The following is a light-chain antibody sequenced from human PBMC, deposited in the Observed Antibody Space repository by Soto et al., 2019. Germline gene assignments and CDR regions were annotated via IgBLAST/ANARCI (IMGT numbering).Light chain of an antibody. V-gene: IGLV2-14*01. CDR2: EVT. CDR1: STDIGAYNY. Sequence: QSALTQPASVSGSPGQSITISCTGTSTDIGAYNYVSWYQQHPGKAPKLLIYEVTNRPSGVSNRFSGSKSGNTASPTISGLQAEDEANYYCNSYTTLSNRVFGTGTKVTVL. J-gene: IGLJ1*01. CDR3: NSYTTLSNRV.